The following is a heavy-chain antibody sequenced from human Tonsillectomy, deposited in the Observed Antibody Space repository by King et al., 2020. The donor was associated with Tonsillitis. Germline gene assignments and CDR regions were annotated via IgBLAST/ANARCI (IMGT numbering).Heavy chain of an antibody. V-gene: IGHV3-23*04. J-gene: IGHJ4*02. CDR2: ISGSGGST. CDR3: AKETTYXXXXGYDXGXXXXXX. D-gene: IGHD3-16*01. Sequence: QLVQSGGGLVQPGGSLRLSCAASGFTFSSYAMSWVRQAPGKGLEWVSAISGSGGSTYYADSVKGRFTISRDNSKNTLYLQMNSLRAEDTAVYYCAKETTYXXXXGYDXGXXXXXXXXXXTLVTVSS. CDR1: GFTFSSYA.